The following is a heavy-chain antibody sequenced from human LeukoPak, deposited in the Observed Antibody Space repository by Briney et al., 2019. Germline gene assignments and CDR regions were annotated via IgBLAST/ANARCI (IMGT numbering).Heavy chain of an antibody. CDR1: GGSISSYY. J-gene: IGHJ6*02. CDR3: ARIWAYCGGDCYSLYYHYGMDV. V-gene: IGHV4-39*01. Sequence: SETLSLTCTVSGGSISSYYWGWIRQPPGKGLEWIGSIYYSGSTYYNPSLKSRVTISVDTSKNQFSLKLSSVTAADTAVYYCARIWAYCGGDCYSLYYHYGMDVWGQGTTVTVSS. D-gene: IGHD2-21*02. CDR2: IYYSGST.